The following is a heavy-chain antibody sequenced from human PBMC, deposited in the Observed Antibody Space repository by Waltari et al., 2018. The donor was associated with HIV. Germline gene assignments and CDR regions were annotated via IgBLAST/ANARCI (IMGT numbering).Heavy chain of an antibody. V-gene: IGHV3-49*03. CDR3: SRDNPQWDY. Sequence: EVHLVESGGGLVQPGRSLRLSCTTSGCTIGGYAMGWFRQAPGKGLEWIGFIRSKVSGGTTEYAASVKGRFTISRDDSNSIVFLQMDSLKTEDTAMYYCSRDNPQWDYWGQGTLVTVSS. CDR2: IRSKVSGGTT. J-gene: IGHJ4*02. CDR1: GCTIGGYA. D-gene: IGHD2-8*01.